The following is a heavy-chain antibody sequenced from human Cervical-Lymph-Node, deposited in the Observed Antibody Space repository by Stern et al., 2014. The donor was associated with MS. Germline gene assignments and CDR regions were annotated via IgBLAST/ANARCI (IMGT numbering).Heavy chain of an antibody. CDR1: GGTFSSYA. CDR2: IIPIFGTA. D-gene: IGHD1-26*01. J-gene: IGHJ6*02. CDR3: SRGELKEGLVRGMDV. Sequence: VQLEESGAEVKKPGSSVKVSCKASGGTFSSYAISWVRQAPGQGLEWMGGIIPIFGTANYAQKLKGSVTITGDDSTSTAYMELSRLRSEDAAVYYCSRGELKEGLVRGMDVWGQGTTVTVSS. V-gene: IGHV1-69*01.